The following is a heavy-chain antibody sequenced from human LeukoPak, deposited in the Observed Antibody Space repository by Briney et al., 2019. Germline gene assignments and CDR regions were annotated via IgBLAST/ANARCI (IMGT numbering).Heavy chain of an antibody. D-gene: IGHD3-3*02. CDR2: IYYSGST. Sequence: SETLSLTCTVSGVSISSYYWSWIRQPPGKGLEWIGYIYYSGSTNYNPSLKSRVTISVDTSKNQFSLKLSSVTAADTAVYYCARGIRPSPHAFDIWGQGTMVTVSS. J-gene: IGHJ3*02. CDR1: GVSISSYY. V-gene: IGHV4-59*01. CDR3: ARGIRPSPHAFDI.